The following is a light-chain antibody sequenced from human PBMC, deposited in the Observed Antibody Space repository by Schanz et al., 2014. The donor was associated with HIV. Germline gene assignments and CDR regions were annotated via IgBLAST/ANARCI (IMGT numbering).Light chain of an antibody. V-gene: IGLV1-44*01. Sequence: QSVLTQPPSASGTPGQRVTLSCSGSSSSIKTNTVNWFQQLPGTAPKLIIQASNQRPSGVPDRFSGSTSGTSASLAISGLQSEDEADYYCATWDDSLNGWVFGGGTKLTVL. CDR1: SSSIKTNT. J-gene: IGLJ3*02. CDR2: ASN. CDR3: ATWDDSLNGWV.